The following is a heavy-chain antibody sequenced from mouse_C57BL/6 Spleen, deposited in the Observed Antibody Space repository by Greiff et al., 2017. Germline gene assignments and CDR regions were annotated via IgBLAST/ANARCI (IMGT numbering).Heavy chain of an antibody. D-gene: IGHD1-1*01. CDR1: GFTFSDYY. V-gene: IGHV5-16*01. CDR2: INYDGSST. CDR3: ARERYYGSSYAMDY. Sequence: EVKLMESEGGLVQPGSSMKLSCTASGFTFSDYYMAWVRQVPEKGLEWVANINYDGSSTYYLDSLKGRFIISRDNAKNILYLQMSSLKSEDPATYFCARERYYGSSYAMDYWGQGTSVTVSS. J-gene: IGHJ4*01.